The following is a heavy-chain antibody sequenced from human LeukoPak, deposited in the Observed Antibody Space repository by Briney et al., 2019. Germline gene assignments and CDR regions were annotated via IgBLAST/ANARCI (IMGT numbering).Heavy chain of an antibody. CDR1: GFTFSSYA. D-gene: IGHD2-15*01. CDR3: ARAAVILAASRWLDS. Sequence: GGSLRLSCAASGFTFSSYAMSWVRQAPGKGLEWVSAISGSGGSTYYADSLKGRFTISRDNSKNTISLQMNSLRDEDTAVYYCARAAVILAASRWLDSWGQGTLVTVSS. J-gene: IGHJ5*01. CDR2: ISGSGGST. V-gene: IGHV3-23*01.